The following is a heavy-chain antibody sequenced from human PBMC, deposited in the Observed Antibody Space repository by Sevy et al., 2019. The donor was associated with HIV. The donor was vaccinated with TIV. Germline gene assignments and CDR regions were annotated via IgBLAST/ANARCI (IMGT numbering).Heavy chain of an antibody. CDR2: FGGNSLEAYGGTT. D-gene: IGHD4-17*01. Sequence: GGSLRLSCTASGFTFGDYAMSWFRQAPGKGLGWLAFFGGNSLEAYGGTTEYAPSVKGRFTISRDDSKSIAYLQMNSLKTEDTAVYFCTRALATVLTPEYYFDYWGQGTLVTVSS. CDR1: GFTFGDYA. CDR3: TRALATVLTPEYYFDY. J-gene: IGHJ4*02. V-gene: IGHV3-49*03.